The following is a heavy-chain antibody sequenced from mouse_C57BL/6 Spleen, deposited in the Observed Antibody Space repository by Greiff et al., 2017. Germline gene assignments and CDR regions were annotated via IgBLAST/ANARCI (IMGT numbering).Heavy chain of an antibody. J-gene: IGHJ4*01. CDR3: ARWGGSSMDY. V-gene: IGHV1-54*01. CDR2: INPGSGGT. CDR1: GYAFTNYL. Sequence: QVQLQQSGAELVRPGTSVKVSCKASGYAFTNYLIEWVKQRPGQGLEWIGVINPGSGGTNYNEKFKGKGTMTADQSSSTAYMQLSSLTSEDSAVYLCARWGGSSMDYWGQGTSVTVSS.